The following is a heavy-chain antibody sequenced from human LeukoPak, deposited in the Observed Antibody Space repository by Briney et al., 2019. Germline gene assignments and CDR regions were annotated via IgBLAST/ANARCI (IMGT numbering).Heavy chain of an antibody. CDR1: GFTVSSNY. V-gene: IGHV3-53*01. Sequence: GGSLRLSCAASGFTVSSNYMSWVRQAPGKGLEWVSVIYSGGSTYYADSVKGRFTISRDNSKNTLYLQMNSLRAEDTAVYYCAKDDYYYYMDVWGKGTTVTVSS. J-gene: IGHJ6*03. CDR3: AKDDYYYYMDV. CDR2: IYSGGST.